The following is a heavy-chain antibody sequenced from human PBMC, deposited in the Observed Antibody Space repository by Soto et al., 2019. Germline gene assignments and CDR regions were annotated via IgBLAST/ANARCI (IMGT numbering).Heavy chain of an antibody. CDR2: IYYSGST. Sequence: SETLSLTCTVSGGSISSGGYYWSWIRQHPGKGLEWIGYIYYSGSTYYNPSLKSRVTISVDTSKNQFSLKLSSVTAADTAVYYCARGWDIVATIGYYDSSGYFPYYFDYWGQGTLVTVSS. CDR1: GGSISSGGYY. D-gene: IGHD3-22*01. J-gene: IGHJ4*02. V-gene: IGHV4-31*03. CDR3: ARGWDIVATIGYYDSSGYFPYYFDY.